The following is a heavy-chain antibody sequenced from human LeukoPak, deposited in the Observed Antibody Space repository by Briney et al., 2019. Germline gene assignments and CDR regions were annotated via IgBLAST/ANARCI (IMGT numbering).Heavy chain of an antibody. D-gene: IGHD6-13*01. CDR3: AKGGLAAAGINY. V-gene: IGHV3-33*06. Sequence: PGRSLRLSCGASGFTFRNYGMHWVRQAPGKGLEWVAIIWYDGSNKYYADSVKGRFTISRDNSKNMVYLQMNSLGAEDTAVYYCAKGGLAAAGINYWGQGTLVTVS. J-gene: IGHJ4*02. CDR2: IWYDGSNK. CDR1: GFTFRNYG.